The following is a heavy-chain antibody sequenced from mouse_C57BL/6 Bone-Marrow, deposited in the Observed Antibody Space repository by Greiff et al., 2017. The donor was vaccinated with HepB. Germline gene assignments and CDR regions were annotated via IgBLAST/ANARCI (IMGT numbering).Heavy chain of an antibody. V-gene: IGHV5-6*01. D-gene: IGHD1-1*01. J-gene: IGHJ1*03. CDR1: GFTFSSYS. CDR3: AIPIYYYGSSYLYWYFDV. Sequence: EVKLVQSGGDLVKPGGSLKLSCAASGFTFSSYSMSWVRQTPEKRLEWVATISSGVSYTYYPDSLKGRFTISRDNAKNTLYMQMSRLKSEDTAMYSCAIPIYYYGSSYLYWYFDVWGTWTTVTVSS. CDR2: ISSGVSYT.